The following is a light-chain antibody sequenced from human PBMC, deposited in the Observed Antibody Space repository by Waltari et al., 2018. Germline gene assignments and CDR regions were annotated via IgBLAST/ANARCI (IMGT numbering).Light chain of an antibody. V-gene: IGKV1-39*01. CDR2: SAS. CDR1: QPIRDA. Sequence: DVQMTQSPSSLSASVGDRVAITCRSSQPIRDALSWKQQTPAKAPKLLIHSASSLQGGVPSRFSGSGSGTHFTLTITSRQPEDFATYYCQQSFITPLTFGGGTRVEIK. CDR3: QQSFITPLT. J-gene: IGKJ4*01.